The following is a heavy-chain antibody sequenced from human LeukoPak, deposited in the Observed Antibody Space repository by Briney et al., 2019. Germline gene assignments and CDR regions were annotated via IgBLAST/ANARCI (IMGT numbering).Heavy chain of an antibody. CDR1: VCSISSGRDY. CDR2: IYYSGST. J-gene: IGHJ4*02. D-gene: IGHD3-22*01. V-gene: IGHV4-31*02. Sequence: SQTLSLTCTVTVCSISSGRDYWSWIRQHPGKGLESIGYIYYSGSTYYNPSLKSRVTISVDTSKNQFSLKLSSVTAADTAVYYCARTPDYYDSSGYYLHWGQGTLVTVSS. CDR3: ARTPDYYDSSGYYLH.